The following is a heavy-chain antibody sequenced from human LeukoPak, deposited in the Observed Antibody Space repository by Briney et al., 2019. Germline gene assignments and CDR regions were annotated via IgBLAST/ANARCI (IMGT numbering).Heavy chain of an antibody. Sequence: SSETLSLTCTVSGGSISSYYWSWIRQPAGKGLEWIGRIYTSGSTNYNPSLKSRVTMSVDTSKNQFSLKLSSVTAADTAVYYCARDQLHSSGWSDAFDIWGQGTMVTVSS. CDR3: ARDQLHSSGWSDAFDI. J-gene: IGHJ3*02. CDR1: GGSISSYY. CDR2: IYTSGST. V-gene: IGHV4-4*07. D-gene: IGHD6-19*01.